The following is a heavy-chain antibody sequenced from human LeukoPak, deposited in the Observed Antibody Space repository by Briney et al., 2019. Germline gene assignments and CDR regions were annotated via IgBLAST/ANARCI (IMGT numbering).Heavy chain of an antibody. D-gene: IGHD1-26*01. J-gene: IGHJ4*02. Sequence: PGGSLRLSCAASGFTFDDGMSWVRQAPGKGLEWVSGITRNGGATGYAGSVKGRFTISRDNAKNSLSLQMNNLRAEDTALYYCARGGSFFNYGGQGILVTVSS. CDR1: GFTFDDG. CDR3: ARGGSFFNY. CDR2: ITRNGGAT. V-gene: IGHV3-20*04.